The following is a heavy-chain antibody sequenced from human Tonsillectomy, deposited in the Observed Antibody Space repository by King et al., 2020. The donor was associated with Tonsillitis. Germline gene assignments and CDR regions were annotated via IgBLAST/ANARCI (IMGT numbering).Heavy chain of an antibody. CDR3: AGGPRAYYDFLSGHYYFDY. D-gene: IGHD3-3*01. J-gene: IGHJ4*02. V-gene: IGHV4-34*01. CDR2: INHSGST. CDR1: GGSFSGYY. Sequence: VQLQQWGAGLLKPSETLSLTCAVYGGSFSGYYWSWIRQPPGKGLEWIGEINHSGSTNYNPSLKSRVTISVDTSKNQLSLKLSSVTAADTAVYYCAGGPRAYYDFLSGHYYFDYWGQGTLVTVSS.